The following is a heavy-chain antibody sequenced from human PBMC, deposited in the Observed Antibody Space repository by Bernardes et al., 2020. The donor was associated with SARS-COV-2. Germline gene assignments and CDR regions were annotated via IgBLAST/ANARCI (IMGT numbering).Heavy chain of an antibody. CDR3: ASAVMTPYYDGMDV. CDR2: IHYSGST. J-gene: IGHJ6*02. D-gene: IGHD3-16*01. CDR1: GGSISSYY. Sequence: SETLSLTCTVSGGSISSYYWSWIRQPPGKGLEWIGYIHYSGSTNYNPSLKSRVTISLDTSKKQFSLKLNSVTAADTAVYYCASAVMTPYYDGMDVWGQGTPVTVSS. V-gene: IGHV4-59*08.